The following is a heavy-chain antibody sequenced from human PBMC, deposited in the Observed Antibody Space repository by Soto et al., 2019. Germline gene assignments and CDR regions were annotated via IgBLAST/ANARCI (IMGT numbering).Heavy chain of an antibody. CDR1: GFSLSNARMG. CDR2: IFSNDEK. V-gene: IGHV2-26*01. D-gene: IGHD1-26*01. CDR3: ARHGRGVGARPLDY. Sequence: QVTLKESGPVLVKPTETLTLTCSVSGFSLSNARMGVSWIRQPPGKALEWLAHIFSNDEKSYSTSLKSRLTISRDTSKSQVVLTMTNMDPVDTATYYWARHGRGVGARPLDYWGQGTLVTVSS. J-gene: IGHJ4*02.